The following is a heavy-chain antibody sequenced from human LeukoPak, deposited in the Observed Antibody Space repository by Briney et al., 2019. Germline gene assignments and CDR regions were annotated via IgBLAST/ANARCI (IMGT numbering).Heavy chain of an antibody. Sequence: SETLSLTCTVSGGSISSGGYYWSWIRQHPGTGLEWIGYIYYSGSTYYNPSLKSRVTISVDTSKNQFSLKLSSVTAADTAVYYCARENFVRQQQLCWFDHWGQGTLVTVSS. CDR1: GGSISSGGYY. CDR2: IYYSGST. J-gene: IGHJ5*02. D-gene: IGHD6-13*01. CDR3: ARENFVRQQQLCWFDH. V-gene: IGHV4-31*03.